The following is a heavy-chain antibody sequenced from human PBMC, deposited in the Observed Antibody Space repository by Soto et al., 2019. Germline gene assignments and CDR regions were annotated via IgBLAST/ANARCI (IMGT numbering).Heavy chain of an antibody. Sequence: ASVKVSCKASRYTFTTYGINWVRQAPGQGPEWMGWISVYNGNTNYAQKFQGRVTMTTDTSTSIAYMELRSLRSDDTAVYYCARDVVAVRPGWFGPWGQGTLVTVSS. CDR2: ISVYNGNT. J-gene: IGHJ5*02. D-gene: IGHD6-6*01. CDR3: ARDVVAVRPGWFGP. V-gene: IGHV1-18*01. CDR1: RYTFTTYG.